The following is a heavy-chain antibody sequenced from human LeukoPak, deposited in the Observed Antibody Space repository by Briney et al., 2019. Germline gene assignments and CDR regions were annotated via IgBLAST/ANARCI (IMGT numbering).Heavy chain of an antibody. D-gene: IGHD6-13*01. CDR2: ISAYNGNT. V-gene: IGHV1-18*01. J-gene: IGHJ4*02. CDR3: ARDRRIAAAGTGFDY. CDR1: GYTFTSYG. Sequence: ASVKVSCKASGYTFTSYGISWVRRAPGQGLEWMGWISAYNGNTNYAQKLQGRVTMTTDTSTSTAYMELRSLRSDDTAVYYCARDRRIAAAGTGFDYWGQGTLVTVSS.